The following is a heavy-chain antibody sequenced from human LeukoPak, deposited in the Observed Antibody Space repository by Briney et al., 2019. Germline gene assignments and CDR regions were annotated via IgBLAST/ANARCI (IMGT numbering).Heavy chain of an antibody. CDR2: IYWNDDK. Sequence: ESGPTLVNPTQTLTLSCTFSGFSLSTSGVGVGWIRQPPGKALEWLALIYWNDDKRYSPSLKSRLTITKDTSKNQVVLTMTNMDPVDTATYYCAHSRWGELFFHLDYWGQGTLVTVSS. V-gene: IGHV2-5*01. J-gene: IGHJ4*02. CDR3: AHSRWGELFFHLDY. D-gene: IGHD3-16*01. CDR1: GFSLSTSGVG.